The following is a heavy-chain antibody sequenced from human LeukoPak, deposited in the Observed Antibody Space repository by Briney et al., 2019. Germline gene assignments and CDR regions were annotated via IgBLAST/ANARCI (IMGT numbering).Heavy chain of an antibody. CDR3: ASPEVGY. V-gene: IGHV1-46*03. CDR2: INPSGGST. CDR1: GYTFTNSY. J-gene: IGHJ4*02. D-gene: IGHD2-15*01. Sequence: ASVKVSCKASGYTFTNSYIHWVRQAPGQGLEWMGIINPSGGSTNYAQKFQGRVTMTRDTSTSTVYMELYSLRSEDTAVYYCASPEVGYWGQGTLLTVSS.